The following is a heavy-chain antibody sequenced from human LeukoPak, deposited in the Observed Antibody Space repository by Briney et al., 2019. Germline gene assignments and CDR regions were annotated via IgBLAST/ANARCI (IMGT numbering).Heavy chain of an antibody. J-gene: IGHJ5*02. CDR1: GYTFTSYD. Sequence: GASVKVSCKASGYTFTSYDINWVRQATGQGLEWMGWMNPNSGNTGYAQKFQGRVTMTTDTSTSTAYMELSSLRSEDTAVYYCARTYYGSGSYWSWFDPWGQGTLVTVSS. CDR2: MNPNSGNT. CDR3: ARTYYGSGSYWSWFDP. V-gene: IGHV1-8*02. D-gene: IGHD3-10*01.